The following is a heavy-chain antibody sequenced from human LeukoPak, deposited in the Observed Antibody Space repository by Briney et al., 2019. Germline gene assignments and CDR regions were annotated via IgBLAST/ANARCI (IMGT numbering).Heavy chain of an antibody. Sequence: TSETLSLTCTVSGYSISSGYYWVWIRQPPGKGLEWIGNIYHSGSTYYNPSLKSLVTISVDTSKNQFSLKVRSVTAADTAVYYCARDGEVLSSSWFWFDPWGQGTLVTVSS. D-gene: IGHD6-13*01. CDR3: ARDGEVLSSSWFWFDP. CDR2: IYHSGST. CDR1: GYSISSGYY. J-gene: IGHJ5*02. V-gene: IGHV4-38-2*02.